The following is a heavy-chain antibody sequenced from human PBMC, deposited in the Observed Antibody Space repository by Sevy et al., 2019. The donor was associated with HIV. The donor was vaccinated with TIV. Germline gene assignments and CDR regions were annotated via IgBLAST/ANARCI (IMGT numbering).Heavy chain of an antibody. D-gene: IGHD3-10*01. CDR3: TRDGPSDGSGTYYFDY. Sequence: GGSLRLSCAASGFTFSNNWMHWVRQAPGRGLVWVSRVNTDGKSTSYADSVQGRFTISRDNAKNTVYLQMNSLRAEDTAVYYCTRDGPSDGSGTYYFDYWGQGTLVTVSS. CDR2: VNTDGKST. CDR1: GFTFSNNW. J-gene: IGHJ4*02. V-gene: IGHV3-74*01.